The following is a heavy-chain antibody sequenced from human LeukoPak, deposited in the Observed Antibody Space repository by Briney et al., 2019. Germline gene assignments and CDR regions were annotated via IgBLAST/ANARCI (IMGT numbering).Heavy chain of an antibody. J-gene: IGHJ5*02. V-gene: IGHV1-46*01. CDR1: GYSFSTHW. CDR3: ARDPQYRELLGVWFDP. CDR2: INPSGGFT. Sequence: GASVKVSCKASGYSFSTHWMHWVRQAPGQGLEWMGIINPSGGFTSYAQKLQGRVTMTTDTSTSTAYMELRSLRSDDTAVYYCARDPQYRELLGVWFDPWGQGTLVTVSS. D-gene: IGHD1-26*01.